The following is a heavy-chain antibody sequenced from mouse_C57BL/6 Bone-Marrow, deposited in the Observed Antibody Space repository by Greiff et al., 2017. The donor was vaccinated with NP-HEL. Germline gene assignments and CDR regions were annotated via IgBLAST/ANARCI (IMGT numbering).Heavy chain of an antibody. CDR2: IHPNSGST. CDR3: ARGVITTVGDY. Sequence: QVQLKQSGAELVKPGASVKLSCKASGYTFTSYWMHWVKQRPGQGLEWIGMIHPNSGSTNYNEKFKSKATLTVDKSSSTAYMQLSSLTSEDSAVYYCARGVITTVGDYWGQGTTLTVSS. V-gene: IGHV1-64*01. J-gene: IGHJ2*01. CDR1: GYTFTSYW. D-gene: IGHD1-1*01.